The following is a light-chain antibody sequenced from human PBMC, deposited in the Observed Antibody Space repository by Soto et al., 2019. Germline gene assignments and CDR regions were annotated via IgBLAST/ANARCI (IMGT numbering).Light chain of an antibody. Sequence: DTQMTQSPSTLSASVGDRVSITCRASQSISNYLAWYQQKPGKAPKVVIYDASSLESGVPSRFSGTGSGTEFTLTISTLQPDDFATYYCQQYNTFTTLGQGTKLEIK. J-gene: IGKJ2*01. CDR1: QSISNY. CDR2: DAS. CDR3: QQYNTFTT. V-gene: IGKV1-5*01.